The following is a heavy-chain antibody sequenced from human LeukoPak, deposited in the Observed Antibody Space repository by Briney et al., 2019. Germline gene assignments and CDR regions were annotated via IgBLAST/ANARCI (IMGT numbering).Heavy chain of an antibody. J-gene: IGHJ4*02. V-gene: IGHV3-23*01. D-gene: IGHD5-18*01. CDR3: AKDHGYGQQGY. CDR1: GFTFSSSA. Sequence: GGSLRLSCAASGFTFSSSAMSWVRQAPGKGLEWVSAISNNGGYTYYADSVKGRFTISRDNSKNTLYLQMNSLRAEDTAVYYCAKDHGYGQQGYWGQGTLVTVSS. CDR2: ISNNGGYT.